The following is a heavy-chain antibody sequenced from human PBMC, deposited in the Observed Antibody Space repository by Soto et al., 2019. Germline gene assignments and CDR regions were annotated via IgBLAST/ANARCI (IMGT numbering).Heavy chain of an antibody. CDR2: IRSSGDYI. J-gene: IGHJ3*02. CDR1: GFTFSSYV. Sequence: EVQLVESGGGLVKPGGSLRLSCAASGFTFSSYVMNWVRQAPGKGLEWVSSIRSSGDYIYDGDSVKGRFTISRDNAKNSLFLQMNSLRAEDTAVYYCARLSSPYGDYEAALDIWGQGTMVTVSS. CDR3: ARLSSPYGDYEAALDI. D-gene: IGHD4-17*01. V-gene: IGHV3-21*01.